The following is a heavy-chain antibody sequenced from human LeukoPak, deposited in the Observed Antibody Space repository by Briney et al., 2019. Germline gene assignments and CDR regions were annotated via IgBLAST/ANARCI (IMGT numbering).Heavy chain of an antibody. V-gene: IGHV4-61*02. D-gene: IGHD2-2*01. CDR3: ARSLPYRSSSSCYSYGMDV. Sequence: SETLSLTCTVSAGSISSGAYYWSWIRQPAGKGLEWIGRVHTGGSANYSPSLWSRVTISLDTSQNQFSLRLTSVTAADTAIYYCARSLPYRSSSSCYSYGMDVWGQGTTVTVSS. CDR2: VHTGGSA. J-gene: IGHJ6*02. CDR1: AGSISSGAYY.